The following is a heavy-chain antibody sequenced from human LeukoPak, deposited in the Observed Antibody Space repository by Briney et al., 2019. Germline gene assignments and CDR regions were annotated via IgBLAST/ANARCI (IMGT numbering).Heavy chain of an antibody. V-gene: IGHV3-30*04. CDR3: ARVGSGKVEMASFDY. J-gene: IGHJ4*02. Sequence: PGGSLRLSCAASGFTFSSYAMHWVRQAPGKGLEWVTVIAYDGSIKYYADSVKGRFTISRDNSKNTLYLQMNSLRAEDTAVYYCARVGSGKVEMASFDYWGQGALVTVSS. CDR2: IAYDGSIK. D-gene: IGHD5-24*01. CDR1: GFTFSSYA.